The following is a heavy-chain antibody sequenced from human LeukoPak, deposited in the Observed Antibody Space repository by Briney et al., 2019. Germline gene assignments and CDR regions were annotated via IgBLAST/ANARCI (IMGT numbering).Heavy chain of an antibody. J-gene: IGHJ4*02. CDR1: GYTFTAYY. Sequence: ASVKVSCKASGYTFTAYYIQWVRQAPGQGLEWMGTIRPGDTRTTYAQKFQGRVTMTWDMSTTTGYMELSSLRSEDTAAYYCVREKSGGIYDYWGQGTLVTVSS. CDR2: IRPGDTRT. D-gene: IGHD3-16*01. V-gene: IGHV1-46*01. CDR3: VREKSGGIYDY.